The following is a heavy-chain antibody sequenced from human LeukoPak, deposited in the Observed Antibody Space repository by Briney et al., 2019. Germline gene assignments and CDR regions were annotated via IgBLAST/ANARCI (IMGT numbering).Heavy chain of an antibody. J-gene: IGHJ5*02. CDR2: IYYSGST. CDR3: ARVRFLEWLPKGNWFDP. Sequence: PSETLSLTCTVSGGSISSSSYYWGWIRQPPGKGLEWIGSIYYSGSTYYNPSLKSRVTISVDTSKNQFSLKLSSVTAADTAVYYCARVRFLEWLPKGNWFDPWGQGTLVTVSS. CDR1: GGSISSSSYY. D-gene: IGHD3-3*01. V-gene: IGHV4-39*01.